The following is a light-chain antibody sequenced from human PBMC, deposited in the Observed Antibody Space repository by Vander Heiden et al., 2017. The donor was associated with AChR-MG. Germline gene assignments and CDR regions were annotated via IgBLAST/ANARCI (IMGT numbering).Light chain of an antibody. CDR3: QSYDSSLSGPVV. V-gene: IGLV1-40*01. CDR2: GNS. CDR1: SSNTGAGYD. Sequence: QSVLTQPPSVSGASGPRVTISCTGSSSNTGAGYDVYVDQELPGTAPKLLIYGNSNRPSGVPDRFSGSKSGTSASLAITGLQAEDEADYYCQSYDSSLSGPVVFGGGTKLTVL. J-gene: IGLJ2*01.